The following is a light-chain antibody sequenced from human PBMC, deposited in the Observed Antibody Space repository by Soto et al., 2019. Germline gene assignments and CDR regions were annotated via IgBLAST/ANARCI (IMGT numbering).Light chain of an antibody. V-gene: IGKV3-15*01. Sequence: EILMTQSPVTLSVSPGERATLSCRDSQSVSSKLAWYQQKPGQAPSLLIYGAFTRATGIPARFSGTGSGTEFTLTISSLQSEDFALYYCQQYNDWPLTFGQGTKVEI. CDR2: GAF. J-gene: IGKJ1*01. CDR1: QSVSSK. CDR3: QQYNDWPLT.